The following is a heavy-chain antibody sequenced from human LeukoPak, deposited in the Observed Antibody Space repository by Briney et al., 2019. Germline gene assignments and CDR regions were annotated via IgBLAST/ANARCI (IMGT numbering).Heavy chain of an antibody. D-gene: IGHD1-26*01. J-gene: IGHJ4*02. V-gene: IGHV4-59*12. Sequence: PSETLSLTCTVSGGSISSYYWSWIRQPPGKGLEWIGYIYHSGSTYYNPSLKSRVTISLDRSKNQFSLRLSSVTAADTAVYYCARGVSGSYWTHFDYWGQGTLVTVSS. CDR3: ARGVSGSYWTHFDY. CDR2: IYHSGST. CDR1: GGSISSYY.